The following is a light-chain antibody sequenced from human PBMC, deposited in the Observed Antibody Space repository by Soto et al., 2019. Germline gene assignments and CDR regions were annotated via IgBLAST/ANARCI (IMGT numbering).Light chain of an antibody. V-gene: IGLV1-40*01. CDR1: SSNIGAGYD. Sequence: QSVLTQPPSVSGAPGQRVTISCTGSSSNIGAGYDVHWYQQLPGTAPKLLIYGNSNRPSGVPDRFSGPKSGTSASLAITGLQAEDEADHYCQSYDSSLSGDVFGTGTKLTVL. CDR2: GNS. CDR3: QSYDSSLSGDV. J-gene: IGLJ1*01.